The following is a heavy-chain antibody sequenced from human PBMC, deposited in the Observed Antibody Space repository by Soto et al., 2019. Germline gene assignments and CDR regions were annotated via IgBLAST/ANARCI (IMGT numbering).Heavy chain of an antibody. CDR2: INHSGST. J-gene: IGHJ1*01. CDR3: ARAISGPSFQH. D-gene: IGHD1-20*01. CDR1: GGSFSGYY. V-gene: IGHV4-34*01. Sequence: PSETLSLTCAVYGGSFSGYYWSWIRQPPGKGLEWIGEINHSGSTNYNPSLKSRVTISVDTSKNQFSLKLSSVTAADTVVYYCARAISGPSFQHWGQGTLVTVSS.